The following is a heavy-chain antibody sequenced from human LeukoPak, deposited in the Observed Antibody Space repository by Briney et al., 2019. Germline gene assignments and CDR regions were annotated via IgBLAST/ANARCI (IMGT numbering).Heavy chain of an antibody. D-gene: IGHD6-19*01. J-gene: IGHJ4*02. V-gene: IGHV1-3*01. CDR2: INAGNGNT. Sequence: ASVKASCKASGYTFTSYAMHWVRQAPGQRLEWMGWINAGNGNTKYSQKFQGRVTITRDTSASTAYMELSSLRSEDTAAYYCARQALPYSSGWYYFDYWGQGTLVTVSS. CDR3: ARQALPYSSGWYYFDY. CDR1: GYTFTSYA.